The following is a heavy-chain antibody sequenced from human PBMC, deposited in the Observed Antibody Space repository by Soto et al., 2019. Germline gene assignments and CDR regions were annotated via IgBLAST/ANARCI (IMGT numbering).Heavy chain of an antibody. CDR1: GGSISGSY. CDR3: ARSVAVPGAHIDY. D-gene: IGHD6-19*01. CDR2: VYYTGST. J-gene: IGHJ4*02. V-gene: IGHV4-59*01. Sequence: SETLSLTCSVSGGSISGSYWSWIRQSPGKGLEWLGYVYYTGSTNYSPSLRSRVSISVDTSKNEFSLRLSSVTTADTAVYFCARSVAVPGAHIDYWGQGTQVTVSS.